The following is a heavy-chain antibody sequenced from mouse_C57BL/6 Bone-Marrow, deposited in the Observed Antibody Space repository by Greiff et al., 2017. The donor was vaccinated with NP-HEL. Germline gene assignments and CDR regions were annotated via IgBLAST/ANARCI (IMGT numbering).Heavy chain of an antibody. CDR1: GYTFTDYY. CDR2: IYPGSGNT. J-gene: IGHJ3*01. D-gene: IGHD3-3*01. Sequence: VQLQQSGAELVRPGASVKLSCKASGYTFTDYYINWVKQRPGQGLEWIARIYPGSGNTYYNEKFKGKATLPAEKSSSTAYMQLSSLTSEDSAVYFCAIRRGFAYWGQGTLVTVSA. V-gene: IGHV1-76*01. CDR3: AIRRGFAY.